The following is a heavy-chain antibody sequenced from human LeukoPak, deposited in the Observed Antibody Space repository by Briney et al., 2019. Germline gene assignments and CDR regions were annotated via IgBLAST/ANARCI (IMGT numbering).Heavy chain of an antibody. CDR2: IYTSGSTFYNPGST. CDR1: GGSITGYY. Sequence: SETLSLTCTVSGGSITGYYWSWIRQPAGEGLEWIGRIYTSGSTFYNPGSTFYNPSLKSRVTISVDTSKNQFSLKLSSVTAADTAVYYCARHDYYDSSGYSHDAFDIWGQGTMVTVSS. D-gene: IGHD3-22*01. CDR3: ARHDYYDSSGYSHDAFDI. J-gene: IGHJ3*02. V-gene: IGHV4-4*07.